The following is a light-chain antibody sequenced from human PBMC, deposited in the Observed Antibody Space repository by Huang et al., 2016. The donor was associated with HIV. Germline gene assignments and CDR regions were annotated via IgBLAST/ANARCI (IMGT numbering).Light chain of an antibody. J-gene: IGKJ1*01. CDR3: QQSSDYWT. CDR2: GAS. Sequence: IVLTQSPATLSVSPGATAALSCRASQSVADRLAWYQQKPGQPPRLLIHGASNRADGIPARFSGSGSGTDFTLTVSSLQSADLAVYYCQQSSDYWTFGQGTKVEF. V-gene: IGKV3D-15*01. CDR1: QSVADR.